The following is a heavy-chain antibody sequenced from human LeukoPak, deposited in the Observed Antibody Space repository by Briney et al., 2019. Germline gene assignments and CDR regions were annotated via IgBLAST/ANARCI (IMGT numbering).Heavy chain of an antibody. J-gene: IGHJ4*02. V-gene: IGHV4-4*02. D-gene: IGHD3-22*01. Sequence: SETLSLTCAVSGGSISNNNWWSWVRQPPGKGLEWFGEIYHSGSTNYNPSLKSRVTISVDTSKNQFSLKLSSVTAADTAVYYCARANSYDSSGHYYEFGYWGQGTLVTVSS. CDR2: IYHSGST. CDR3: ARANSYDSSGHYYEFGY. CDR1: GGSISNNNW.